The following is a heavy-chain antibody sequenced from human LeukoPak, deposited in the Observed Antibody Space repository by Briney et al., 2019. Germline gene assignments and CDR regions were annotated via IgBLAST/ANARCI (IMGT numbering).Heavy chain of an antibody. V-gene: IGHV3-7*01. CDR2: TKEDESEK. D-gene: IGHD3-16*01. CDR1: GFTFSSYW. Sequence: PGGSLRLSCAASGFTFSSYWMSWVRQAPGKGLEWVANTKEDESEKYYVDSVKGRFTISGDNAKNSLYLQMNSLRAEDTAVYYCAKGAYYYDYWGQGTLVTVSS. J-gene: IGHJ4*02. CDR3: AKGAYYYDY.